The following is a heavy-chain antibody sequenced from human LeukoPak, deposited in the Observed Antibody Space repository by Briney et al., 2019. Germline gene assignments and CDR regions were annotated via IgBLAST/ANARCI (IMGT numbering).Heavy chain of an antibody. Sequence: ASVEVSCKASGYTFTNYAMNWVRQAPGQGLERMGWINTNTGNPTYAQGFTGRFVFSLDTSVSTAYLQISSLKAEDTAVYYCARDPNHYYDSSAYYGDYWGQGTLVTVSS. D-gene: IGHD3-22*01. J-gene: IGHJ4*02. CDR1: GYTFTNYA. CDR3: ARDPNHYYDSSAYYGDY. CDR2: INTNTGNP. V-gene: IGHV7-4-1*02.